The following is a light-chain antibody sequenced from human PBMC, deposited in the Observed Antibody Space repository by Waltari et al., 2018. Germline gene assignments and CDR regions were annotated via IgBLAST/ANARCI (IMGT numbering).Light chain of an antibody. CDR3: NSYTIISPLDV. CDR1: SRDVGRYQY. Sequence: QSALTQPASVSGSPGQSITISCTGTSRDVGRYQYDSWYQHHPGKAPRLLIYDVDVRPSGVSNRFSGSKSGNTATLTISGLQAEDEADYYCNSYTIISPLDVFGTGTKVTVL. CDR2: DVD. J-gene: IGLJ1*01. V-gene: IGLV2-14*03.